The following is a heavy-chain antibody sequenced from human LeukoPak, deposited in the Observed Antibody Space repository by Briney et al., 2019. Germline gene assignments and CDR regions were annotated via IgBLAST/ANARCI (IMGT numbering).Heavy chain of an antibody. CDR3: ARPRGYSGYDSSYGMDV. V-gene: IGHV4-39*01. CDR2: IYYSGST. D-gene: IGHD5-12*01. CDR1: GGSISSSSYY. J-gene: IGHJ6*02. Sequence: SETLSVTCTVSGGSISSSSYYWGWIRLPPGKGLEWIGSIYYSGSTYYNPSLKSRVTISVDTSKNQFSLKLSSVTAADTAVYYCARPRGYSGYDSSYGMDVWGQGTTVTVSS.